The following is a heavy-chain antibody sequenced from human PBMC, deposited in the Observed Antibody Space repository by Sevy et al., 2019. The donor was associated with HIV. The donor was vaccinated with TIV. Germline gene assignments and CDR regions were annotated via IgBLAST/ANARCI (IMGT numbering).Heavy chain of an antibody. CDR1: GFTFDTYD. Sequence: GGSLRLSCAASGFTFDTYDIHWVRQAPGKGLEWVAIISHDGSYRRYADSVRGRLSMSRDNSNNMMYLQMNGLSIEDTAVYYCAKNRPPGGSYFSRHAMDVWGRGTTVTVSS. D-gene: IGHD3-16*01. J-gene: IGHJ6*02. CDR2: ISHDGSYR. V-gene: IGHV3-30*18. CDR3: AKNRPPGGSYFSRHAMDV.